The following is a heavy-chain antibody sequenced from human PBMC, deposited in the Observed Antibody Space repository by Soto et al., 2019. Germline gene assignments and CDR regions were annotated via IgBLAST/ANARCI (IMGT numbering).Heavy chain of an antibody. V-gene: IGHV3-33*01. CDR3: AIYLVPAARYFDY. D-gene: IGHD2-2*01. Sequence: QVQLVESGGGVVQPGRSLRLSCAASGFTFSSYGMHWVRQAPGKGLEWVAVIWYDGSNKYYADSVKGRFTISRDNSKNTLYLQMNSLRAEDTAVYYCAIYLVPAARYFDYWGQGTLVTVSS. CDR1: GFTFSSYG. CDR2: IWYDGSNK. J-gene: IGHJ4*02.